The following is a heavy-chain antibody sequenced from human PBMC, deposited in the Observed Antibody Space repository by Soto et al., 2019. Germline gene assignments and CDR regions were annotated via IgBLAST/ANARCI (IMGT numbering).Heavy chain of an antibody. D-gene: IGHD3-10*01. Sequence: GGSLRLSCAASGFTFSSYAMSWVRQAPGKGLEWVSAISGSGGSTYYADSVKGRFTISRDNSKNTLYLQMNSLRAEDTAVYYCAKDPRLLWFGELGEYFQHWGQGTLVTVSS. J-gene: IGHJ1*01. CDR1: GFTFSSYA. CDR3: AKDPRLLWFGELGEYFQH. CDR2: ISGSGGST. V-gene: IGHV3-23*01.